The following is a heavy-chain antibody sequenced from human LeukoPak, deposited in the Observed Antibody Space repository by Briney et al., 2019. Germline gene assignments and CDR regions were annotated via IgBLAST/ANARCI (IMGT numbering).Heavy chain of an antibody. Sequence: SETLSLTCTVSGGSISSYYWSWLRQPPGKGLEWIGYIYNSGSTNYNPSLKSRVTISVDTSKNRFSLKLSSVTAADTAVYYCERGSWAGYGGNPVEFDPWGQGTLVTVSS. J-gene: IGHJ5*02. CDR2: IYNSGST. D-gene: IGHD4-23*01. CDR3: ERGSWAGYGGNPVEFDP. V-gene: IGHV4-59*01. CDR1: GGSISSYY.